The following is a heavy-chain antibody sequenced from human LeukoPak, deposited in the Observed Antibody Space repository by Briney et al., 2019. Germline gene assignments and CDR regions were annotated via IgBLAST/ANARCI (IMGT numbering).Heavy chain of an antibody. Sequence: PGGSLRLSCAASGFTFSSYAMSWVRQAPGKGLEWVGFIRSKAYGGTTEYAASVKGRFTISRDDSKSIAYLQMNSLKTEDTAVYYCTSSRAAAAWNYWGQGTLVTVSS. CDR3: TSSRAAAAWNY. CDR2: IRSKAYGGTT. V-gene: IGHV3-49*04. CDR1: GFTFSSYA. D-gene: IGHD6-13*01. J-gene: IGHJ4*02.